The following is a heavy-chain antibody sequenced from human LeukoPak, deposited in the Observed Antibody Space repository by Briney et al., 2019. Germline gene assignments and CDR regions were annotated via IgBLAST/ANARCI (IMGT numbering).Heavy chain of an antibody. D-gene: IGHD2-15*01. J-gene: IGHJ4*02. CDR2: IYYSGST. CDR3: ARQVQCSGGSCYYFDY. Sequence: EXXSLTCTVSGGSISSSSYYWGWIRQPPGTGLEWIGSIYYSGSTYYNPSLKSRVTISVDTSKNQFSLKLSSVTAADTAVYYCARQVQCSGGSCYYFDYWGQGTLVTVSS. CDR1: GGSISSSSYY. V-gene: IGHV4-39*01.